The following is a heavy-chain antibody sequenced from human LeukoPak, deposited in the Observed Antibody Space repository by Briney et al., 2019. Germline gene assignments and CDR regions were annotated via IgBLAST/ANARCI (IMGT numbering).Heavy chain of an antibody. CDR3: ARDISSSTRAFDI. D-gene: IGHD2-15*01. CDR2: ITNSGNPT. V-gene: IGHV3-48*03. CDR1: GFTLSTYE. J-gene: IGHJ3*02. Sequence: GGSLRLSCAASGFTLSTYEMTWVRQAPGKGLEWISFITNSGNPTFYADSVKGRFTIFRDTAKSSLFLQMNNLRCEDTAVYYCARDISSSTRAFDIWGQGTMVTVS.